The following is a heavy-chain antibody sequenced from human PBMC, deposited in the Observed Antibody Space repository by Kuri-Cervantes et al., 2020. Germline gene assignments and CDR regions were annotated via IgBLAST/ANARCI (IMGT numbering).Heavy chain of an antibody. D-gene: IGHD2-21*02. V-gene: IGHV4-34*01. Sequence: GSLRLSCAVYGGSFSGYYWSWIRQPPGKGLEWIGEINHSGSTYYNPSLKSRVTISVDTSKNQFSLKLRSVTAADTAVYYCARHDRYCGGDCYPYYLDHWGQGTLVTVSS. CDR2: INHSGST. CDR3: ARHDRYCGGDCYPYYLDH. CDR1: GGSFSGYY. J-gene: IGHJ4*02.